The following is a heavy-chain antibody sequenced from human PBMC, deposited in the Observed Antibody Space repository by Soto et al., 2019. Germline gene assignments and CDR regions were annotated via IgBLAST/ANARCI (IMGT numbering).Heavy chain of an antibody. CDR1: GGSISSSSYY. Sequence: QLQLQESGPGLVKPSETLSLTCTVSGGSISSSSYYWGWIRQPPGKGLEWIGSIYYSGSTYYNPSLQSRVTLSVETSKDQFPLELSSWTGADTAVDYCSRHWTRINGLELLMDGAFDIWGQGTMVTVSS. J-gene: IGHJ3*02. CDR3: SRHWTRINGLELLMDGAFDI. D-gene: IGHD1-26*01. CDR2: IYYSGST. V-gene: IGHV4-39*01.